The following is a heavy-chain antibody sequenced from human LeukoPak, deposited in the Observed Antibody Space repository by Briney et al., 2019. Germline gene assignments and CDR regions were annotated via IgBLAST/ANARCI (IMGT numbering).Heavy chain of an antibody. CDR3: AREPQPYYDFWSGRNWFDP. D-gene: IGHD3-3*01. V-gene: IGHV4-4*07. CDR2: IYTSGST. CDR1: GGSISSYY. Sequence: KPSETLSLTCTVSGGSISSYYWSWIRQPAGKGLEWIGRIYTSGSTNYNPSLKSRVTISVDKSMNQFSLKLSSVTAADTAVYYCAREPQPYYDFWSGRNWFDPWGQGTLVTVSS. J-gene: IGHJ5*02.